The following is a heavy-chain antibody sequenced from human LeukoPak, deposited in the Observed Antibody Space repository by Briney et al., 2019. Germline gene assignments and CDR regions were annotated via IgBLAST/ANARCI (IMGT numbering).Heavy chain of an antibody. V-gene: IGHV3-7*01. CDR2: IKQDGSEK. CDR1: GFTLSSYW. CDR3: ARVGYSNDY. D-gene: IGHD4-11*01. Sequence: GGSLRLSCAASGFTLSSYWMSWVRQAPGKGLEWVANIKQDGSEKYYVDSVKGRFTISRDNAKNSLYLQMNSLRAEDTAVYYCARVGYSNDYWGQGTLVTVSS. J-gene: IGHJ4*02.